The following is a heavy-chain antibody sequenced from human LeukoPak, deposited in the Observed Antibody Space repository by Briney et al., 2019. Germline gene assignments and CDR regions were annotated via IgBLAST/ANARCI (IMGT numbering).Heavy chain of an antibody. CDR2: FSYTGST. Sequence: SETLSLTCTVSGVSISSYYWSWIRQPPGKGLEWIGYFSYTGSTNYNPSLGSRVTISVDTSKNQLSLILTSVTAADAALYYCARLPARRVVTTPTYFDFWGQGTLVTVSS. D-gene: IGHD2-21*02. V-gene: IGHV4-59*01. CDR3: ARLPARRVVTTPTYFDF. J-gene: IGHJ4*02. CDR1: GVSISSYY.